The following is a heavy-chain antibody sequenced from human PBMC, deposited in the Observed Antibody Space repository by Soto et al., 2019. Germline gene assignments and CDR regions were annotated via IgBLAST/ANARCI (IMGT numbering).Heavy chain of an antibody. V-gene: IGHV3-49*04. CDR2: IRNQSYQETT. Sequence: GGSLRLSCTGSGFPFDDFAINWVRQAPGKGLEWVGLIRNQSYQETTEYAAAVKGRFTISRDNAKNSLYLQMNSLRAEDTAVYYCARALYGYNYYYYGMDVWGQGTTVTVSS. CDR3: ARALYGYNYYYYGMDV. D-gene: IGHD5-18*01. J-gene: IGHJ6*02. CDR1: GFPFDDFA.